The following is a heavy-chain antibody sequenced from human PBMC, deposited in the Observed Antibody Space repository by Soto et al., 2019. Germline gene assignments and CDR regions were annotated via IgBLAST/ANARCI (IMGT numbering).Heavy chain of an antibody. CDR1: GGSISSGGYY. Sequence: PSETLSLTCTVSGGSISSGGYYWSWIRQHPGKGLEWIGCIYYSGSTYYNPSLKSRVTISVDTSKNQFSLKLSSVTAADTAVYYCARRRTAMGPGHFDYWGQGTLVTVSS. D-gene: IGHD5-18*01. CDR2: IYYSGST. J-gene: IGHJ4*02. V-gene: IGHV4-31*03. CDR3: ARRRTAMGPGHFDY.